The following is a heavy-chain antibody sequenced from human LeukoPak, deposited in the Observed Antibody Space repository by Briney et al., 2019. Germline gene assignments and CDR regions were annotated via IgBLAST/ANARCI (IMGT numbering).Heavy chain of an antibody. J-gene: IGHJ4*02. CDR3: AVGTDFWLD. CDR2: ISSNGGST. Sequence: PGGSLRLSCAASGFTFSSYAMHWVRQAPGKGLEYVSAISSNGGSTYCANSVKGRFTISRDNSKNTLYLQMGRLRAEDMAVYYCAVGTDFWLDWGQGTLVTVSS. V-gene: IGHV3-64*01. D-gene: IGHD3-3*01. CDR1: GFTFSSYA.